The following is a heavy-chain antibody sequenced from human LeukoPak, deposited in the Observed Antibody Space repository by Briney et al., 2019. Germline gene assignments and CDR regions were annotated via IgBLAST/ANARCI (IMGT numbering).Heavy chain of an antibody. J-gene: IGHJ4*02. V-gene: IGHV1-8*03. D-gene: IGHD6-6*01. CDR1: GYTFTTYD. CDR2: MNPNSGNT. Sequence: AASVKVSCKASGYTFTTYDINWVRQAAGQGLEWMGWMNPNSGNTGYAQKFQGRFTFTRDTSISTAYMEVSSLRSEDTAVYYCARGASRSFDYWGRGTLVAVSS. CDR3: ARGASRSFDY.